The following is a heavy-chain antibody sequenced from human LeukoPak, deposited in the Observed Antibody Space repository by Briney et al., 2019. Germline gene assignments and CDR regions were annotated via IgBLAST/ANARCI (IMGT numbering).Heavy chain of an antibody. J-gene: IGHJ6*02. CDR1: GDSISSYY. Sequence: PSETLSLTCTVSGDSISSYYWGWIRQPPGKGLEWIGSIYYSGSTYYNPSLKSRVTISVDTSKNQFSLKLSSVTAADTAVYYCARDHYGTSYYYYYGMDVWGQGTTVTVSS. D-gene: IGHD3-10*01. CDR2: IYYSGST. CDR3: ARDHYGTSYYYYYGMDV. V-gene: IGHV4-39*07.